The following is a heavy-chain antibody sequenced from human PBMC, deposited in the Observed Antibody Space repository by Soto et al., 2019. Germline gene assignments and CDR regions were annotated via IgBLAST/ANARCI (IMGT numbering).Heavy chain of an antibody. CDR2: ISAYNGNT. D-gene: IGHD3-22*01. V-gene: IGHV1-18*01. CDR3: ARDGQTYYYDSSGPGIDY. Sequence: ASVKVSCKASGYTFTSYGISWARQAPGQGLEWMGWISAYNGNTNYAQKLQGRVTMTTDTSTSTAYMELRSLRSDDTAVYYCARDGQTYYYDSSGPGIDYWGQGTLVTVSS. J-gene: IGHJ4*02. CDR1: GYTFTSYG.